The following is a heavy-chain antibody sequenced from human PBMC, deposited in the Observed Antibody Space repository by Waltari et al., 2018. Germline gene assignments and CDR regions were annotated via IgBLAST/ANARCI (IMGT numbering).Heavy chain of an antibody. CDR2: IYTSGST. CDR3: AREPPGY. J-gene: IGHJ4*02. CDR1: GGSISSGTYY. V-gene: IGHV4-61*02. Sequence: QVQLQESGPGLVKPSQTLSPPCTVAGGSISSGTYYWSWIRQPAGKGLEWIGRIYTSGSTSYNPSLKSRVTISVDTTKNQFSLKLSSVTAADTAMYYCAREPPGYWGQGTLVTVSS.